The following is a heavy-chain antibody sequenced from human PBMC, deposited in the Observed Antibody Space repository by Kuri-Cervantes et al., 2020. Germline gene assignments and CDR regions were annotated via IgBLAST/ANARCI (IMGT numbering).Heavy chain of an antibody. V-gene: IGHV1-18*01. CDR3: ARDPPRIVVVVAARSGF. CDR1: GGTFSSYA. J-gene: IGHJ4*02. D-gene: IGHD2-15*01. Sequence: ASVKVSCKASGGTFSSYAISWVRQAPGQGLEWVGWISAYNGNTNYAQKLQGRVTMTTDTSTSTAYMELRSLRSDDTAVYYCARDPPRIVVVVAARSGFWGQGTLVTVSS. CDR2: ISAYNGNT.